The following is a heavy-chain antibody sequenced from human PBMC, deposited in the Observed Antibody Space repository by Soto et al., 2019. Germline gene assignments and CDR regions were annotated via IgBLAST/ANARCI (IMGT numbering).Heavy chain of an antibody. D-gene: IGHD5-18*01. V-gene: IGHV1-3*01. J-gene: IGHJ6*02. Sequence: ASVKVSCKASGYTFTSYAMHWVRQAPGQRLEWMGWINAGNGNTKYSQKFQGRVTITRDTSASTAYLEPSSLRSEDTAVYYCARDGYLFYYYGMDVWGQGTTVTV. CDR3: ARDGYLFYYYGMDV. CDR2: INAGNGNT. CDR1: GYTFTSYA.